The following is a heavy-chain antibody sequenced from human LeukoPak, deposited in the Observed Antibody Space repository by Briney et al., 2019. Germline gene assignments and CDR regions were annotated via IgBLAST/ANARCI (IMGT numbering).Heavy chain of an antibody. CDR1: GDSISTYY. J-gene: IGHJ4*02. CDR2: IYYSGST. D-gene: IGHD3-22*01. Sequence: SESLSLTCTVSGDSISTYYWTWVRQSPGEGLEWIGYIYYSGSTNYNPSLKSRVTISVDTSKNHFSLKLTSVTAADTAVYYCARGVGSGYTDEWGQGTLVTVSS. V-gene: IGHV4-59*01. CDR3: ARGVGSGYTDE.